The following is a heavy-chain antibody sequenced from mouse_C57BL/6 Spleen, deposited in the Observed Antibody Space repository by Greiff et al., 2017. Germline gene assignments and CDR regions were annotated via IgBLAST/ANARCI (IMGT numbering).Heavy chain of an antibody. D-gene: IGHD1-1*01. CDR3: ARSVTTVGATGPFDY. J-gene: IGHJ2*01. V-gene: IGHV1-64*01. CDR2: IHPNSGST. Sequence: QVQLQQPGAELVKPGASVKLSCKASGYTFTSYWMHWVKQRPGQGLEWIGMIHPNSGSTNYNEKFKSKATLTVDKSSSTAYMQLSSLTSEDSAVYYCARSVTTVGATGPFDYWGQGTTLTVSS. CDR1: GYTFTSYW.